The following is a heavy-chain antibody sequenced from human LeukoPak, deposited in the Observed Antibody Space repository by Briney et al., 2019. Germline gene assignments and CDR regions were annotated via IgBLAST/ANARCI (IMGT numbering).Heavy chain of an antibody. D-gene: IGHD1-26*01. CDR1: GDSVSSNIAA. CDR2: THYSSRWYN. J-gene: IGHJ6*03. V-gene: IGHV6-1*01. Sequence: SQTLSLTCAISGDSVSSNIAAWNWIRQSPSRGLEWLGRTHYSSRWYNDYAVSVKSRITIYADTSKNQFSLQLNSVTPEDTAVYYCARSQGDMDVWGNGTSVTVSS. CDR3: ARSQGDMDV.